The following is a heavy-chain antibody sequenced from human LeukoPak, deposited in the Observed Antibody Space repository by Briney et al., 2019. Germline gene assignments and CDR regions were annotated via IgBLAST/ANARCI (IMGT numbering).Heavy chain of an antibody. V-gene: IGHV4-31*03. CDR3: ARENNDYGDLRYFDY. Sequence: SQTLSLTCTVSGGSISSGGYYWSWIRQHPGKGLEWIGYIYYSGSTYYNPSLKSRVTISVDTSKNQSSLKLSSVTAADTAVYYCARENNDYGDLRYFDYWGQGTLVTVSS. CDR1: GGSISSGGYY. J-gene: IGHJ4*02. D-gene: IGHD4-17*01. CDR2: IYYSGST.